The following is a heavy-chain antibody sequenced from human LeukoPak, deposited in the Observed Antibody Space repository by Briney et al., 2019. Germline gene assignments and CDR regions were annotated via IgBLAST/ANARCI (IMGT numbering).Heavy chain of an antibody. CDR1: GFTFSSYV. J-gene: IGHJ4*02. V-gene: IGHV3-23*01. CDR3: AKVGGYSATGVLDY. D-gene: IGHD5-18*01. Sequence: PGGSLRLSCAASGFTFSSYVMSWVRQAPGKGLEWVSAISGSGDSTYYADSVKGRFTISRDNSKNTLYLQMNSLRAEDTAVYYCAKVGGYSATGVLDYWGQGTLVTVSS. CDR2: ISGSGDST.